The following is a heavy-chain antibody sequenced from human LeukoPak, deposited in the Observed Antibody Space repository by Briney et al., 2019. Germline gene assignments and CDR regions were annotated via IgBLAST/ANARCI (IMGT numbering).Heavy chain of an antibody. D-gene: IGHD4-17*01. J-gene: IGHJ6*03. CDR2: INPNSGGT. V-gene: IGHV1-2*02. CDR3: ARVRDGDYYYYYYMDV. Sequence: ASVKVSCKASGYTFTGYYMEWVRQAPGQGLEWMGWINPNSGGTNYAQKFQGRVTMTRDTSISTAYMELSRLRSDDTAVYYCARVRDGDYYYYYYMDVWGKGTTVTVSS. CDR1: GYTFTGYY.